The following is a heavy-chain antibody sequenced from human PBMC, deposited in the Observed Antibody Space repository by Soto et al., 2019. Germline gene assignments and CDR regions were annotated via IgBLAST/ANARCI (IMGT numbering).Heavy chain of an antibody. J-gene: IGHJ6*02. CDR3: ARCSGAYDFWRCYRYYCGMDV. D-gene: IGHD3-3*01. CDR2: IYYSGST. V-gene: IGHV4-30-4*01. CDR1: GGSISSGDYY. Sequence: SETLSLTCTVSGGSISSGDYYWSWIRQPPGKGLEWIGYIYYSGSTYYNPSLKSRVTISVDTSKNQFSLKQSSVTAADTAVYYCARCSGAYDFWRCYRYYCGMDVCGQGTTVTVSS.